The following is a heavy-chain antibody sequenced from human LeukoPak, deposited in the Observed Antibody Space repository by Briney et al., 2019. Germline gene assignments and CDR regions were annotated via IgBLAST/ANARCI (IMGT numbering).Heavy chain of an antibody. J-gene: IGHJ6*02. CDR1: GFTFSSYG. CDR3: ARDRVVVVPAAKTTYYYYGMDV. D-gene: IGHD2-2*01. CDR2: IWYDGSNK. V-gene: IGHV3-33*01. Sequence: PGGSLRLSCAASGFTFSSYGMHWVRQAPGKGLEWVAVIWYDGSNKYYADSVKGRFTISRDNSKNTLYLQMNSLRAEDTAVYYCARDRVVVVPAAKTTYYYYGMDVWGQGTTVTVSS.